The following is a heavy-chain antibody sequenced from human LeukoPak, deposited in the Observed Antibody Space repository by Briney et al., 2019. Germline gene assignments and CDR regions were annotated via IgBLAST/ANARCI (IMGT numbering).Heavy chain of an antibody. J-gene: IGHJ4*02. CDR2: ISSSSSTI. V-gene: IGHV3-48*04. D-gene: IGHD3-22*01. CDR1: GFTFSSYS. Sequence: GGSLRLSCAASGFTFSSYSMNWVRQAPGKGLEWVSYISSSSSTIYYADSVKGRFIISRDNAKNSLYLQMNSLRAEDTAVYYCARDSSGSLDYWGQGTLVTVSS. CDR3: ARDSSGSLDY.